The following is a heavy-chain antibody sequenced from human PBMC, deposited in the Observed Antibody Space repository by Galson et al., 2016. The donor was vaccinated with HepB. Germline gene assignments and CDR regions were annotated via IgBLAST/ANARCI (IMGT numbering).Heavy chain of an antibody. Sequence: SLRLSCAASGFTFSDNYMSWVRQPPGKGLEYIAYIDNSRTITYYADSVKGRFTISRDNAKSSLYLQMSGLRPNHTAFYYCARSPAYGDYLPWYFDLWGRGTLVTVSS. CDR1: GFTFSDNY. CDR2: IDNSRTIT. J-gene: IGHJ2*01. D-gene: IGHD4-17*01. V-gene: IGHV3-11*01. CDR3: ARSPAYGDYLPWYFDL.